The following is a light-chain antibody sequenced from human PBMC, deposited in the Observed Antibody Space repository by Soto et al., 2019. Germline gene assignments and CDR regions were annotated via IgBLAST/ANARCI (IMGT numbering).Light chain of an antibody. Sequence: SALTQPASVSWSPGQAITISCTGTSSDIGGYNFVSWYQHHPGKAPRLMIFGVSDRPSGVSDRFSGSKSGNTASLTISGLQAEDEADYYCSSYISSSTPYVFGTGTKVTVL. J-gene: IGLJ1*01. V-gene: IGLV2-14*03. CDR1: SSDIGGYNF. CDR2: GVS. CDR3: SSYISSSTPYV.